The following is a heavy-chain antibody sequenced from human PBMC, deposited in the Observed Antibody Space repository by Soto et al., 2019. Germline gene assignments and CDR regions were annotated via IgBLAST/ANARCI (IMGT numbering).Heavy chain of an antibody. CDR2: IYYSGST. J-gene: IGHJ4*02. CDR3: ARQYGGSYADY. Sequence: QVQLQESGPGLVKPSETLSLTCTVSGGSISSYYWSWIRQPPGKGLEWIGDIYYSGSTNYNPTLKSPVTNSVDTSKNQFSLMLSSVPAADTAVYYCARQYGGSYADYWGQGTLVTVSS. CDR1: GGSISSYY. D-gene: IGHD1-26*01. V-gene: IGHV4-59*08.